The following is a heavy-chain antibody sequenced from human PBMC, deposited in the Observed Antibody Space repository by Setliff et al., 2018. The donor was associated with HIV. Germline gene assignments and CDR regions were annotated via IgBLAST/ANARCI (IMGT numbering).Heavy chain of an antibody. CDR1: GLTFNNAW. CDR3: TRKLAPGHGMDV. CDR2: IKSASAGGAI. Sequence: GGSLRLSCAASGLTFNNAWMNWVRQAPGKGLEWVGRIKSASAGGAIDYAAPVKGRFSISRDDSEKKLYLQMDSLRVEDTTVYYCTRKLAPGHGMDVWGQGTTVTVSS. V-gene: IGHV3-15*07. D-gene: IGHD3-3*02. J-gene: IGHJ6*02.